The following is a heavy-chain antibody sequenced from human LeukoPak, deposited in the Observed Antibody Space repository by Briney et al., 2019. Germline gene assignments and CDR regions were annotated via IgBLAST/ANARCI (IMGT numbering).Heavy chain of an antibody. CDR2: INPNSGGT. J-gene: IGHJ4*02. V-gene: IGHV1-2*02. D-gene: IGHD6-6*01. CDR3: ARDLSEYIAARQIRGGDY. CDR1: GYTFTGYY. Sequence: ASVKVSCKASGYTFTGYYMHWVRQAPGQGLEWMGWINPNSGGTNYARKFQGRVTMTRDTSISTAYMELSRLRSDDTAVYYCARDLSEYIAARQIRGGDYWGQGTLVTVSS.